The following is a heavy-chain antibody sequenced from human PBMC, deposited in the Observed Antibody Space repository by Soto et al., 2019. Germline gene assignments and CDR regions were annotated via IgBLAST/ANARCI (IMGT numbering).Heavy chain of an antibody. V-gene: IGHV4-39*01. CDR3: ASQAGFYYYYGMDV. CDR1: GDSIRSSNW. Sequence: SETLSLTCAVSGDSIRSSNWWSWVRQPPGKGLEWIGSIYYSGSTYYNPSLKSRVTISVDTSKNQFSLKLSSVTAADTAVYYCASQAGFYYYYGMDVWGQVTTVT. CDR2: IYYSGST. D-gene: IGHD6-19*01. J-gene: IGHJ6*02.